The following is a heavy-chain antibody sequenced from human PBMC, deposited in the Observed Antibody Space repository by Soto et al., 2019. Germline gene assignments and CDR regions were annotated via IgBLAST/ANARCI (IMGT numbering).Heavy chain of an antibody. Sequence: ASVKVSCKVSGYTLTELSMHWVRQAPGKGLEWMGGFDPEDGETIYAQKFQGRVTMTEDTSTDTAYMELSSLRSEDTAVYYCATAVPAADYYYYYYMDVWGKGTTVTVSS. J-gene: IGHJ6*03. V-gene: IGHV1-24*01. CDR1: GYTLTELS. CDR2: FDPEDGET. D-gene: IGHD2-2*01. CDR3: ATAVPAADYYYYYYMDV.